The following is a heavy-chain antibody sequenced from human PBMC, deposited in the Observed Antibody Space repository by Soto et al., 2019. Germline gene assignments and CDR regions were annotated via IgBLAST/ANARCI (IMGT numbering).Heavy chain of an antibody. CDR2: ISAYNGNT. V-gene: IGHV1-18*01. J-gene: IGHJ4*02. Sequence: ASVKVSCKASGYTFTSYGISLVRQAPGQGLEWMGWISAYNGNTNYAQKLQGRVTMTTDTSTTTAYMELRGLRSEDTAVYYCAILGTYYFDNSDNYFDFWGQGTLVTVSS. CDR3: AILGTYYFDNSDNYFDF. CDR1: GYTFTSYG. D-gene: IGHD3-22*01.